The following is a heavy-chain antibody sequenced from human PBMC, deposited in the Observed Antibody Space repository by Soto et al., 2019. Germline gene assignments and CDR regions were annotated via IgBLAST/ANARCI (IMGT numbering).Heavy chain of an antibody. V-gene: IGHV4-59*01. D-gene: IGHD4-17*01. CDR2: IYYSGST. CDR3: ARSTTLDFDY. CDR1: GGSISSYY. Sequence: NPSDTLSLTCIVSGGSISSYYWSWIRQPPGKGLEWIGYIYYSGSTNYNPSLKSRVTISVDTSKNQFSLKLSSVTAADTAVYYCARSTTLDFDYWGQGTLVTVSS. J-gene: IGHJ4*02.